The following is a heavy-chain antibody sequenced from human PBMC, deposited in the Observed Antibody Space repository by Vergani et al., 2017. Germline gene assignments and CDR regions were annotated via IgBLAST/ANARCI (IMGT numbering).Heavy chain of an antibody. CDR3: AKHYDILTGYSDPTFDY. D-gene: IGHD3-9*01. V-gene: IGHV3-30*02. J-gene: IGHJ4*02. Sequence: LQLVESGGGLVQPGGSLRLSCAASGFTFSSYGMHWVRQAPGKGLEWVAFIRYDGSNKYYADSVKGRFTISRDNSKNTLYLQMNSLRAEDTAVYYCAKHYDILTGYSDPTFDYWGQGTLVTVSS. CDR1: GFTFSSYG. CDR2: IRYDGSNK.